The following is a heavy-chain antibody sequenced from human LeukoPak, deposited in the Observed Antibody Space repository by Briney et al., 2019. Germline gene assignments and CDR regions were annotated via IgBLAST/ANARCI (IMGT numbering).Heavy chain of an antibody. D-gene: IGHD2-2*01. CDR2: ISTSSSYI. J-gene: IGHJ6*02. Sequence: AGGSLRLSCAASGFTFDDYAMHWVRQAPGKGLEWVSSISTSSSYIYYADSVKGRFAISRDNSKNTLYLQMNSLRAEDTAVYYCAKEGDCSSTSCYGMDVWGQGTTVTVSS. V-gene: IGHV3-21*01. CDR1: GFTFDDYA. CDR3: AKEGDCSSTSCYGMDV.